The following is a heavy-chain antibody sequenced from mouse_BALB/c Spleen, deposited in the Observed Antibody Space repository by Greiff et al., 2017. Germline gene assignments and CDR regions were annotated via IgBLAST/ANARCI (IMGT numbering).Heavy chain of an antibody. J-gene: IGHJ3*01. CDR3: ARLGGNTAWFAY. CDR1: GYTFTSYW. V-gene: IGHV1S81*02. Sequence: QVQLQQPGAELVKPGASVKLSCKASGYTFTSYWMHWVKQRPGQGLEWIGEINPSNGRTNYNEKFKSKATLTVDKSSSTAYMQLSSLTSEDSAVYYCARLGGNTAWFAYWGQGTLVTVSA. CDR2: INPSNGRT. D-gene: IGHD2-1*01.